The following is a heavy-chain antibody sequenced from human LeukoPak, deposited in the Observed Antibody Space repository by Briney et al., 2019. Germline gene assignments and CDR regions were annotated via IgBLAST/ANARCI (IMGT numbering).Heavy chain of an antibody. CDR1: GYTFTSYD. D-gene: IGHD3-10*01. CDR3: AREGRVHYYYYYMDV. J-gene: IGHJ6*03. CDR2: INPNSGGT. V-gene: IGHV1-2*02. Sequence: ASVKVSCKASGYTFTSYDINWVRQATGQGLEWMGWINPNSGGTNYAQKFQGRVTMTRDTSISTAYMELSRLRSDDTAVYYCAREGRVHYYYYYMDVWGKGTTVTVSS.